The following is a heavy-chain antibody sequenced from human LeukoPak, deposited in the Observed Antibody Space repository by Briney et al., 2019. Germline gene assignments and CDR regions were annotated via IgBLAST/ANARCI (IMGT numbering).Heavy chain of an antibody. J-gene: IGHJ4*02. CDR1: GGAFSGYH. CDR3: ARDPTSEISVPHYFDD. CDR2: VNHRGMT. Sequence: PSETLSLTCAVYGGAFSGYHWNWIRQAPGKGLEWTGEVNHRGMTNYNPSLKSRVIISADTSKNQFSLKLDSVTAADTAIYYCARDPTSEISVPHYFDDWGQGTLVTVSS. D-gene: IGHD5/OR15-5a*01. V-gene: IGHV4-34*01.